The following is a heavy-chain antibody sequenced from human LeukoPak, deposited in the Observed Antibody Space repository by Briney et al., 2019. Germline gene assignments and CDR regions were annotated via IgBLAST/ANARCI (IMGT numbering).Heavy chain of an antibody. V-gene: IGHV5-51*01. D-gene: IGHD5-12*01. Sequence: GEALQISFKGSGYRFTSYWIGWVRPMPGKGREGMGRIYPGDSDTRYSPSFQGQVTISADKSISTAYLQWSSLKASDTAMYYCARGASGHARNYYYYYMDVWGKGTTVTVSS. CDR3: ARGASGHARNYYYYYMDV. J-gene: IGHJ6*03. CDR1: GYRFTSYW. CDR2: IYPGDSDT.